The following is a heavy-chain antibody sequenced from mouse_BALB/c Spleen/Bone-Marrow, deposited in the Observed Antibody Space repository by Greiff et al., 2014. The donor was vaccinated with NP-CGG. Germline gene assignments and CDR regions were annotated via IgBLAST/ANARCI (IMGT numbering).Heavy chain of an antibody. Sequence: VQLQQSGPELAKPGASVQMSCKASGHTFTTYWMHCVKQRPGQGLEWIGYIDPRTGYTEYNQKFKDKATLAADKSSNTAYMQLRSLTSEDSAVYYCARYWDTYWGQGTQVTVSA. CDR2: IDPRTGYT. CDR3: ARYWDTY. CDR1: GHTFTTYW. V-gene: IGHV1-7*01. J-gene: IGHJ3*01. D-gene: IGHD4-1*01.